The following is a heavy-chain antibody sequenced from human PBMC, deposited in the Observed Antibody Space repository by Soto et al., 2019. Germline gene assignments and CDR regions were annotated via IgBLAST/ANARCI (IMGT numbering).Heavy chain of an antibody. V-gene: IGHV1-69*13. CDR2: IIPIFGTA. CDR3: ARERYSSSWEYYYGMDV. J-gene: IGHJ6*02. CDR1: GGTFSSYA. Sequence: SVKVSCKASGGTFSSYAISWVRQAPGQGLEWMGGIIPIFGTANYAQKFQGRVTITADESTSTAYMELSSLRSEDTAVYYCARERYSSSWEYYYGMDVWGQGTTVTVSS. D-gene: IGHD6-13*01.